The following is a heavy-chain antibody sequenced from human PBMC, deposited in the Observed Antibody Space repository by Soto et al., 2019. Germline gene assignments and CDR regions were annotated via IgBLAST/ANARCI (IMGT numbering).Heavy chain of an antibody. CDR2: ISSSDSTI. V-gene: IGHV3-11*01. Sequence: QVQLVESGGGLVKRGGSLRLSCAASGFTFCDYYMSWIRQAPGKGLEWVSYISSSDSTIYYADSVKGRFTISRDNAKNSLYLQMNSLRAEDTAVYYCASPTVTPHSGMDVWGQGTAVTVSS. D-gene: IGHD4-17*01. J-gene: IGHJ6*02. CDR1: GFTFCDYY. CDR3: ASPTVTPHSGMDV.